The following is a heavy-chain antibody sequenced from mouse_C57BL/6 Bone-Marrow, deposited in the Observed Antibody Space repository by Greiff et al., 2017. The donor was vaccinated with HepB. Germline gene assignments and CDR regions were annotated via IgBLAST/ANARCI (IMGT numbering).Heavy chain of an antibody. V-gene: IGHV1-76*01. D-gene: IGHD2-2*01. CDR1: GYTFTDYY. CDR2: IYPGSGNT. J-gene: IGHJ2*01. Sequence: QVQLKQSGAELVRPGASVKLSCKASGYTFTDYYINWVKQRPGQGLEWIARIYPGSGNTYYNEKFKGKATLTAEKSSSTAYMQLSSLTSEDSAVYFCARWLRRVAYFDYWGQGTTLTVSS. CDR3: ARWLRRVAYFDY.